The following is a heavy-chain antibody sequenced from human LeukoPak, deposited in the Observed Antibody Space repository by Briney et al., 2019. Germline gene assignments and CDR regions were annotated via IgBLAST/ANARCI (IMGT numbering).Heavy chain of an antibody. CDR3: ATTLGVLGYCSSASCPALFDY. CDR2: IIPIFGTA. J-gene: IGHJ4*02. Sequence: GASVKVSCKASGYTFTTLDINWVRQASGQGLEWMGGIIPIFGTANYAQKFQGRVTITADESTSTAYMELSSLRSEDTAVYYCATTLGVLGYCSSASCPALFDYWGQGTLVTVSS. D-gene: IGHD2-2*01. CDR1: GYTFTTLD. V-gene: IGHV1-69*13.